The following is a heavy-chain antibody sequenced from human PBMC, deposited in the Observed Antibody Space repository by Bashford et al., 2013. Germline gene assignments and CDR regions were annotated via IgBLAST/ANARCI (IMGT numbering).Heavy chain of an antibody. J-gene: IGHJ3*01. Sequence: WVRQAPGQGLEWMGWINPNPNSGATKYAEMFQGRVTMTRDTSISTAYMELSSLRSDDTAVYFCARDGPVVGVWNAFDVWGQGDRWSPSPQ. CDR2: INPNPNSGAT. D-gene: IGHD1-26*01. CDR3: ARDGPVVGVWNAFDV. V-gene: IGHV1-2*02.